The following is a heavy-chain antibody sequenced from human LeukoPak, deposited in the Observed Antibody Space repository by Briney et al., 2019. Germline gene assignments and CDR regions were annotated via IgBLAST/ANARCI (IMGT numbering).Heavy chain of an antibody. D-gene: IGHD3-9*01. CDR1: GGSINNYY. CDR2: ISYSGST. V-gene: IGHV4-59*01. Sequence: SETLSLTCTVSGGSINNYYWSWNRQPPGKGLEWIGYISYSGSTNYNPSLRSRVTISVDTSKNQFSLRLSSVTAADTAVYYCARYFARGYGLDYWGQGTLVAVSS. J-gene: IGHJ4*02. CDR3: ARYFARGYGLDY.